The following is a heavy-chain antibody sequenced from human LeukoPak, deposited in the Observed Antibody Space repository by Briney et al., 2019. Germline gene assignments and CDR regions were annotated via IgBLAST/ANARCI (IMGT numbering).Heavy chain of an antibody. Sequence: GASLKISCKGSGSRFTSYWIGWVRQMPGKGLEWMGIIYPGDSDTRYSPSFQGQVTISADKSISTAYLQWSSLKASDTAMYYCARRNGVVHNWFDPWGQGTLVTVSS. D-gene: IGHD3-3*01. V-gene: IGHV5-51*01. CDR2: IYPGDSDT. CDR1: GSRFTSYW. J-gene: IGHJ5*02. CDR3: ARRNGVVHNWFDP.